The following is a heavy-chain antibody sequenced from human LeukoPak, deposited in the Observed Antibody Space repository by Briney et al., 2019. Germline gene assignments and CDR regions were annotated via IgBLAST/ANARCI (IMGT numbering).Heavy chain of an antibody. CDR2: ISSDGNTT. V-gene: IGHV3-11*01. Sequence: GGSLRLSCAASGITFSNYYMTWIRQAPGKGLEWVSYISSDGNTTDYADSVKGRFTIARDNAKNSLYLQMNSLRAEDTAVYYCARAASGGRHWGQGTLVTVSS. D-gene: IGHD2-15*01. CDR3: ARAASGGRH. J-gene: IGHJ4*02. CDR1: GITFSNYY.